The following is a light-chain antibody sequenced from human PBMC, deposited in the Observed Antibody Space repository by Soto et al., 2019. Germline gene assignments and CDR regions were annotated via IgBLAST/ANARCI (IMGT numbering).Light chain of an antibody. CDR3: QQRAKWPLT. V-gene: IGKV3-11*01. CDR1: RSVYNF. CDR2: DAS. Sequence: EIVLTQSPVTLSLSPGQRATLSCRASRSVYNFLAWYQQKPGQAPRLLISDASERATGIPARFSGSGSGTDFTLTISSLEPEDFAIYYCQQRAKWPLTFGGGTKVEIK. J-gene: IGKJ4*01.